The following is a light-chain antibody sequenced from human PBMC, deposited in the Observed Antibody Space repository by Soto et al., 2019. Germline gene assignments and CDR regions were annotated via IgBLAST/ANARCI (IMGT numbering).Light chain of an antibody. J-gene: IGLJ3*02. V-gene: IGLV2-23*01. CDR3: CSFAGSSTWV. Sequence: QSALTQPASVSGSPGQSITISCTGTSSDVGGYNLVSWYQQAPGKAPKLMIYEDSKRPSGVSNRFSGSKSGNTASLTISGLQAEDEASYYCCSFAGSSTWVFGGGTKLTVL. CDR1: SSDVGGYNL. CDR2: EDS.